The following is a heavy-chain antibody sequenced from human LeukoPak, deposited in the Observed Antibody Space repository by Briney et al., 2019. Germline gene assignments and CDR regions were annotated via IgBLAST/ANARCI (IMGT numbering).Heavy chain of an antibody. J-gene: IGHJ5*02. V-gene: IGHV3-11*01. CDR3: AKGSSSWYSWFDP. D-gene: IGHD6-13*01. CDR1: GFTFSDYY. Sequence: GGSLRLSCAASGFTFSDYYMSWIRQAPGKGLEWVSYISSSGSTIYYADSVKGRFTISRDNAKNSLYLQMNSLRAEDTAVYYCAKGSSSWYSWFDPWGQGTLVTVSS. CDR2: ISSSGSTI.